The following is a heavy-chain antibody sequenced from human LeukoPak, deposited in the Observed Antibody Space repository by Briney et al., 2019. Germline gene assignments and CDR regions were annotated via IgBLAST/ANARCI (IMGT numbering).Heavy chain of an antibody. D-gene: IGHD3-16*02. Sequence: ASVNVSCKTSGYTFIGYYIHWVRQAPGQGLECMGWINPNSGGTNYAQKFQGRVTMTRDTSINTAYMELSRLRSDDTAVYYCARASFGGVIDPFDYWGQGTLVTVSS. CDR3: ARASFGGVIDPFDY. J-gene: IGHJ4*02. V-gene: IGHV1-2*02. CDR2: INPNSGGT. CDR1: GYTFIGYY.